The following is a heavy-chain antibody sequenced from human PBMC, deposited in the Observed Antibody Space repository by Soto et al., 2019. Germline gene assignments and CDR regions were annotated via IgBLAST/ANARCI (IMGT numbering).Heavy chain of an antibody. CDR2: ISTYNGNT. V-gene: IGHV1-18*04. J-gene: IGHJ4*02. D-gene: IGHD6-13*01. Sequence: QVQLVQSGGEVKKPGASVNISCKATGYTFISYSITWVRQAPGQGLERMGWISTYNGNTKYAQSLQGSVTLTRDTSTNTAFMETRGLSSDVTAIYSCAREGAHSTGWYDYFDQWGQGTLVAVSS. CDR3: AREGAHSTGWYDYFDQ. CDR1: GYTFISYS.